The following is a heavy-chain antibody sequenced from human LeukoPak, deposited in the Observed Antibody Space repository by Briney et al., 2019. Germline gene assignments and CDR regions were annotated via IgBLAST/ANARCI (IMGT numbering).Heavy chain of an antibody. J-gene: IGHJ1*01. Sequence: GGSLRLSCAASGFTLNNAWMSWVRQAPGKGLEWLGRIKRETDGGTIDYAAPVKGRFTISRDGSRNTLYLQMDSLKIEDTAVYYCTTDRYYDNSELQFQHWGQGTLVTVSS. D-gene: IGHD3-22*01. CDR2: IKRETDGGTI. V-gene: IGHV3-15*01. CDR1: GFTLNNAW. CDR3: TTDRYYDNSELQFQH.